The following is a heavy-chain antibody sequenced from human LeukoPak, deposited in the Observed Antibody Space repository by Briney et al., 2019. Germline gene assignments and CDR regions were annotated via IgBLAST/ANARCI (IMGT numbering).Heavy chain of an antibody. Sequence: SQTLSLTCTVSGGSISSGDYYRSWIRQPPGKGLEWIGYIYNNGRTYYNPSLKSRVTISVDTSKNLFSLKVSSVTAADAAVYYCAGGRSSSWSSFDYWGQGTLVTVSS. CDR3: AGGRSSSWSSFDY. CDR1: GGSISSGDYY. CDR2: IYNNGRT. V-gene: IGHV4-30-4*01. J-gene: IGHJ4*02. D-gene: IGHD6-13*01.